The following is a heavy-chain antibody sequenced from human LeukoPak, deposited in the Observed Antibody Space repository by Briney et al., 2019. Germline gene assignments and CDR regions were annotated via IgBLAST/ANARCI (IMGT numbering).Heavy chain of an antibody. CDR3: ARMSGSYSIDY. CDR1: GFTFSSYA. CDR2: IIPIFGTA. J-gene: IGHJ4*02. D-gene: IGHD1-26*01. Sequence: GGSLRLSCAASGFTFSSYAMSWVRQAPGQGLEWMGGIIPIFGTANYAQKFQGRVTITADESTSTAYMELSSLRSEDTAVYYCARMSGSYSIDYWGQGTLVTVSS. V-gene: IGHV1-69*01.